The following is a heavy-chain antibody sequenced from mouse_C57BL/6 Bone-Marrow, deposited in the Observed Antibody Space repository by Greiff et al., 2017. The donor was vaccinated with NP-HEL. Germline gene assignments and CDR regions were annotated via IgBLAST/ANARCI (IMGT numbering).Heavy chain of an antibody. CDR2: ISNLAYSI. CDR3: ARHRLPMDY. J-gene: IGHJ4*01. CDR1: GFTFSDYG. Sequence: EVKLLESGGGLVQPGGSLKLSCAASGFTFSDYGMAWVRQAPRKGPEWVAFISNLAYSIYYADTVTGRFTISRENAKNTLYLELSSLRSEDTAMYYCARHRLPMDYWGQGTSVTVSS. D-gene: IGHD2-13*01. V-gene: IGHV5-15*01.